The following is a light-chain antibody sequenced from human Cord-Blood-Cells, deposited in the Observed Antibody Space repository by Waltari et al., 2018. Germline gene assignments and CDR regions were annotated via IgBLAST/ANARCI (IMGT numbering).Light chain of an antibody. CDR2: WAS. CDR1: QSVLYSPNNKHY. CDR3: QQYYSTPFT. J-gene: IGKJ3*01. Sequence: DIVMTQSPDSLAVPLGERAIINCKSSQSVLYSPNNKHYLAWYQQKQGQPPKLLIYWASTRESGVPDRFSGSGSGTDFTLTISSLQAEDVAVYYCQQYYSTPFTFGPGTKVDIK. V-gene: IGKV4-1*01.